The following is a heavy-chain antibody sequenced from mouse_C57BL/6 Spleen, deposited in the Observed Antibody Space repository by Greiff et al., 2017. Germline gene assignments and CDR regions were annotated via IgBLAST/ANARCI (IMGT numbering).Heavy chain of an antibody. V-gene: IGHV1-22*01. CDR1: GYTFTDYN. D-gene: IGHD2-12*01. Sequence: VQLQQSGPELVKPGASVKMSCKASGYTFTDYNMNWVKQSHGKSLEWIGDINPNNGGTSYNQKFKGKATLTANKSSSTAYMELRSLTSEDSAVYYCARTYTYAMDYWGQGTSVTVSS. CDR2: INPNNGGT. CDR3: ARTYTYAMDY. J-gene: IGHJ4*01.